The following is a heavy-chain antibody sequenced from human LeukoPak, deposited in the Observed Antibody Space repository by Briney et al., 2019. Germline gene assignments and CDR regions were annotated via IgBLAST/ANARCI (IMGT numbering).Heavy chain of an antibody. V-gene: IGHV4-59*01. D-gene: IGHD6-13*01. CDR2: IYYSGST. Sequence: PSETLSLTCAVYGGSFSGYYWSWIRQPPGKGLEWIGYIYYSGSTNYNPSLKSRVTISVDTSKNQFSLKLSSVTAADTAVYYCARELSAAAGTFDIWGQGTMVTVSS. CDR3: ARELSAAAGTFDI. J-gene: IGHJ3*02. CDR1: GGSFSGYY.